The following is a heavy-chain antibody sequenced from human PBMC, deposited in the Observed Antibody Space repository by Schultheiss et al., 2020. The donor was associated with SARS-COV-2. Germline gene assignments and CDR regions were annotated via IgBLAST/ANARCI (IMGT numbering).Heavy chain of an antibody. V-gene: IGHV1-18*04. CDR1: GYTFTSYY. J-gene: IGHJ5*02. D-gene: IGHD3-3*01. CDR2: ISAYNGNT. CDR3: ARDITIFGVVTTPGWFDP. Sequence: ASVKVSCKASGYTFTSYYMHWVRQAPGQGLEWMGWISAYNGNTNYAQKLQGRVTMTTDTSTSTAYMELRSLRSDDTAVYYCARDITIFGVVTTPGWFDPWGQGTLVTVSS.